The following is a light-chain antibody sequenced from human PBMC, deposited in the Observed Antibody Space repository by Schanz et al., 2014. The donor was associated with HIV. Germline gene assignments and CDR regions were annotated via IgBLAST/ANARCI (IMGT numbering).Light chain of an antibody. J-gene: IGKJ1*01. CDR1: QNIGKW. CDR3: QQYSSFSWT. CDR2: EAS. Sequence: DVQMTQSPSTLSASVGDRVTITCRASQNIGKWLTWYQQKPGKAPKLLIYEASTLESGVPPRFSGSGSGTEFTLTITNLQPDDFATYFCQQYSSFSWTFGQGTKVEMK. V-gene: IGKV1-5*03.